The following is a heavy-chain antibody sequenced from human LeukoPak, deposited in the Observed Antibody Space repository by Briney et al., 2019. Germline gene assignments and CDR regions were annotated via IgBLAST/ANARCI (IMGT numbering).Heavy chain of an antibody. CDR1: GGSITSSIYY. V-gene: IGHV4-39*07. D-gene: IGHD3-3*01. CDR3: ARGSGRDADYDFWSGPTWASYYYYMDV. CDR2: IYYSGST. J-gene: IGHJ6*03. Sequence: SETLSLTCTVSGGSITSSIYYWGWIRQPPGKGLEWIGSIYYSGSTYYHPSLKSRVTISVDTSKNQFSLKLSSVTAADTAVYYCARGSGRDADYDFWSGPTWASYYYYMDVWGKGTTVTVSS.